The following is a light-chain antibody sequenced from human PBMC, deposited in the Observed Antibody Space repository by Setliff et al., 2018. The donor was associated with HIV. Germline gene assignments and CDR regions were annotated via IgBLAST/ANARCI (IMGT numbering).Light chain of an antibody. CDR3: CSYPTINNGVV. Sequence: QSVLTQPASVSGSPGQSITISCTGSSSDVGGYDYVSWYQQYPGKAPKLLIFDVSHRRSGISNRFSGSKSDNTASLTISGLQPEDEADYYCCSYPTINNGVVFGGGTKVT. J-gene: IGLJ2*01. CDR2: DVS. V-gene: IGLV2-14*01. CDR1: SSDVGGYDY.